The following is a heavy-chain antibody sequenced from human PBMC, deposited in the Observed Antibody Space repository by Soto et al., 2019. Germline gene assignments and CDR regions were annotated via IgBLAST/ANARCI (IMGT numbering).Heavy chain of an antibody. CDR3: ARVPSTRDIWSYGVGGKYYCYYMDV. Sequence: EVQLVESGGGLVQPGGSLRLSCAASGFSFSHYCMSWVRQAPGKGLEWVANIKQDGSEKYDVDSVKGRFTISRDNAQNSMCLQMDSLRDEATAVDYCARVPSTRDIWSYGVGGKYYCYYMDVWGKGTTVTVSS. D-gene: IGHD1-7*01. V-gene: IGHV3-7*04. J-gene: IGHJ6*03. CDR2: IKQDGSEK. CDR1: GFSFSHYC.